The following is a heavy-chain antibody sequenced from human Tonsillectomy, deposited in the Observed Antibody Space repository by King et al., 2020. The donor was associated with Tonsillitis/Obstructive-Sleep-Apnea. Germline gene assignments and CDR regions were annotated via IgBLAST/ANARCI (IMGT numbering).Heavy chain of an antibody. J-gene: IGHJ4*02. Sequence: HAQLVQSGAEVKKPGASVKVSCKVSGYTLTELSMHWVRQAPGKGLEWMGGFDPEEGETIYAQKFQGRGTMTEDTSTDTAYMELSSLRSEDTAVYYCASDRGRYAFWYYWGQGTLVTVSS. D-gene: IGHD3-3*01. V-gene: IGHV1-24*01. CDR2: FDPEEGET. CDR1: GYTLTELS. CDR3: ASDRGRYAFWYY.